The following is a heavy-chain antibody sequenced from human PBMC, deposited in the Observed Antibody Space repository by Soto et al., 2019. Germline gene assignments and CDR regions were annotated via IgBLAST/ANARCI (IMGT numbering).Heavy chain of an antibody. J-gene: IGHJ5*02. CDR3: TRRYNWNGNYYDP. CDR2: SYYSGTT. CDR1: GNSISVHSYY. V-gene: IGHV4-39*01. D-gene: IGHD1-20*01. Sequence: SETLSLTCTVSGNSISVHSYYWTWIRQPPVKGLEWIGSSYYSGTTYFTPSLKSRASISVYTSKNAFSLRLTSVTAADTAVYYCTRRYNWNGNYYDPWGPG.